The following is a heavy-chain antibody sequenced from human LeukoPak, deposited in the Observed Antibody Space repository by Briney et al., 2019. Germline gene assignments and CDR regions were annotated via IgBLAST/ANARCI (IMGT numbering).Heavy chain of an antibody. CDR3: ASPGAHCSSTSCSRKAFDI. D-gene: IGHD2-2*01. CDR1: GYSISSGYY. CDR2: IYHSGST. Sequence: PSETLSLTCTVSGYSISSGYYWGWIRQPPGKGLEWIGSIYHSGSTYYNPSLKSRVTISVDTSKNQFSLKLSSVTAADTAVYYCASPGAHCSSTSCSRKAFDIWGQGTMVTVSS. J-gene: IGHJ3*02. V-gene: IGHV4-38-2*02.